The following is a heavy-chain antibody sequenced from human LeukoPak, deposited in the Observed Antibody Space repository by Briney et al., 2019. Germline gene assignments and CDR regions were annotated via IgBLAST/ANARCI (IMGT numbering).Heavy chain of an antibody. Sequence: PGGSLRLSCAAPGFTFSSYSMNWVRQAPGKGLEWVSSISSSSSYIYYADSVKGRFTISRDNAKNSLYLQMNSLRAEDTAVYYCASQGGSLTLDVWGKGTTVTVSS. V-gene: IGHV3-21*01. CDR3: ASQGGSLTLDV. CDR1: GFTFSSYS. CDR2: ISSSSSYI. D-gene: IGHD1-26*01. J-gene: IGHJ6*04.